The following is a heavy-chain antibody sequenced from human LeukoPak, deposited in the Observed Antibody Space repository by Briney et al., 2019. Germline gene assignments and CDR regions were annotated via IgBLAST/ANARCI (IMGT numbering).Heavy chain of an antibody. D-gene: IGHD1-26*01. CDR1: GFTFTNAG. CDR2: IKKKTDGGTT. J-gene: IGHJ4*02. CDR3: TRIIKSGSFDY. Sequence: GGSLRLSCAASGFTFTNAGMSWVRQAPGKGLEWVGRIKKKTDGGTTDYAAPVKGRFTISRDDSKNTLYLQMNSLKIEDTAVYYCTRIIKSGSFDYWGQGVLVTVSS. V-gene: IGHV3-15*01.